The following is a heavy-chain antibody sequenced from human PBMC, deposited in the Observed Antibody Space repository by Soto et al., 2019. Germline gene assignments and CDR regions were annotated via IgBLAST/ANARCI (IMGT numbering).Heavy chain of an antibody. V-gene: IGHV1-3*01. Sequence: ASEKVSCKASGYPFTNYAIPWVRQVHGKRLEWMGWINAGNGNTKYSQKFQGRVTITRDTSASTAYMELSSLRSEDTAVYYCARDSPYSLDAFDIWGQGTMVTVSS. CDR2: INAGNGNT. J-gene: IGHJ3*02. D-gene: IGHD6-13*01. CDR3: ARDSPYSLDAFDI. CDR1: GYPFTNYA.